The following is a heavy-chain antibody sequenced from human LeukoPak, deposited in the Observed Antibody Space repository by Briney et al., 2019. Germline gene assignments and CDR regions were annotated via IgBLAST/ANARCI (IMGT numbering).Heavy chain of an antibody. CDR3: ARWDDFKDGDGGLDY. Sequence: GGSLRLSCAASGFTFSSYGMSWVRQAPGKGLEWVSSISSSSSYIYYADSVKGRFTISRDNAKNSLYLQMNSLRAEDTAVYYCARWDDFKDGDGGLDYWGQGTLVTVSS. CDR1: GFTFSSYG. CDR2: ISSSSSYI. V-gene: IGHV3-21*01. D-gene: IGHD3-3*01. J-gene: IGHJ4*02.